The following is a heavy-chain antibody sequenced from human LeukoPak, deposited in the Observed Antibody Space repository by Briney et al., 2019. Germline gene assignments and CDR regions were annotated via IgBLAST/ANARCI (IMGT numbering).Heavy chain of an antibody. CDR3: ANAARIEPSATRWFDP. J-gene: IGHJ5*02. D-gene: IGHD1-14*01. CDR1: GGSSSEYY. V-gene: IGHV4-34*01. Sequence: SETLSLTCAVDGGSSSEYYWTWIRQPPGKGLEWIGEINHSGATNYNPSLKSRVTVSLDMSKNQFSLRLTSLTAADTAVYYWANAARIEPSATRWFDPWGQGTQVRVSS. CDR2: INHSGAT.